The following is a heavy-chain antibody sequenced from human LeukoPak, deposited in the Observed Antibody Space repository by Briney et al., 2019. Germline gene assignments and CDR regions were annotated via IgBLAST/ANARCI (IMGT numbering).Heavy chain of an antibody. CDR1: GFTFSSYG. V-gene: IGHV3-30*02. Sequence: GGSLRLSCAASGFTFSSYGMHWVRQAPGKGLEWVAFIRYDGSNKYYADSAKGRFTISRDNSKNTLYLQMNSLRAEDTAVYYCAKALYCSGGSCYSGPSFDPWGQGTLVTVSS. CDR2: IRYDGSNK. D-gene: IGHD2-15*01. J-gene: IGHJ5*02. CDR3: AKALYCSGGSCYSGPSFDP.